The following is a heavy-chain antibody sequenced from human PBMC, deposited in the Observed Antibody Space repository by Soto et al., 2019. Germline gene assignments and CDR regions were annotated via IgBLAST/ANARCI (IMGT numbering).Heavy chain of an antibody. Sequence: SETLSLTCTVSGGSISSSSYYWGWIRQPPGKGLEWIGSIYYSGSTYYNPSLKSRVTISVDTSKNQFSLKLSSVTAADTAVYYCARLVGLVVVAATRGRFDYWGQGTLVTVSS. CDR1: GGSISSSSYY. V-gene: IGHV4-39*01. J-gene: IGHJ4*02. CDR3: ARLVGLVVVAATRGRFDY. D-gene: IGHD2-15*01. CDR2: IYYSGST.